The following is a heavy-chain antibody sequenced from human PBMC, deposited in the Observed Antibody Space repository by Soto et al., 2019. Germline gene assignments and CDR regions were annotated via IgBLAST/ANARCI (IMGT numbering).Heavy chain of an antibody. D-gene: IGHD3-22*01. CDR1: GGTFSSYA. Sequence: ASVKVSCKAPGGTFSSYAISWVRQAPGQGLEWMGGIIPIFGTANNAQKFQGRVTITADKSTSTAYMELSSLRSEDTAVYYCARDMLWDYYDSSGYNQEDYWGQETLVTVSS. V-gene: IGHV1-69*06. CDR3: ARDMLWDYYDSSGYNQEDY. CDR2: IIPIFGTA. J-gene: IGHJ4*02.